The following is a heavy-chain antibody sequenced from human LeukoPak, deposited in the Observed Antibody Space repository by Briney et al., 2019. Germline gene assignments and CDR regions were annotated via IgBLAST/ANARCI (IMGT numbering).Heavy chain of an antibody. CDR3: ARHEYSGSYYGLSWFDP. Sequence: PSQTLSLTCTVSGGSISSGDYYWSWIRQPPGKGLEWIGYIYYSGSTYYNPSLKSRVTISVDTSKNQFSLKLSSVTAADTAVYYCARHEYSGSYYGLSWFDPWGQGTLVTVSS. D-gene: IGHD1-26*01. J-gene: IGHJ5*02. CDR1: GGSISSGDYY. CDR2: IYYSGST. V-gene: IGHV4-30-4*08.